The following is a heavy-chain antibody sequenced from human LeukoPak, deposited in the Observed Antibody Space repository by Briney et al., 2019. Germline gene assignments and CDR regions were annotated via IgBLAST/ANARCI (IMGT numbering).Heavy chain of an antibody. V-gene: IGHV4-34*01. Sequence: SETLSLTCAVYGGSFSGYYWSWIRQPPGKGLEWIGEINHSGSTHYNPCLKSLVTISVDTSKNQFSLRLSSVTAADTAVYYCATGRSYYYDSSGYHYFDYWGQGTLVTVSS. CDR1: GGSFSGYY. CDR3: ATGRSYYYDSSGYHYFDY. CDR2: INHSGST. J-gene: IGHJ4*02. D-gene: IGHD3-22*01.